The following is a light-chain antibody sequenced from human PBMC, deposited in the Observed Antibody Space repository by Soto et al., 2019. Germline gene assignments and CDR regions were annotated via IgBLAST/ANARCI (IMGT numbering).Light chain of an antibody. Sequence: DIQMTQSPSTLSASVGDRGTITCRSSHTINSWLAWYQQKPGKAPKVLIFDASSLKTGVPPRFSGSGSGTEFTLTISNLQPDDFATYYCQQYDSYSSGPFGQGTKVDI. J-gene: IGKJ1*01. CDR3: QQYDSYSSGP. CDR1: HTINSW. V-gene: IGKV1-5*01. CDR2: DAS.